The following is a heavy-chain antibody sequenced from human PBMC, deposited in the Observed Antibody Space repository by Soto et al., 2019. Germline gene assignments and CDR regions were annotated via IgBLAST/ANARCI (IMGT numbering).Heavy chain of an antibody. CDR1: GGTFSSYA. Sequence: ASVKVSCKASGGTFSSYAISWVRQAPGQGLEWMGGIIPIFGTANYAQKFQGRVTITADESTSTAYMELSSLRSEDTAVYYCAREISGSGSYSVGDWFDPWGQGTLVTVSS. J-gene: IGHJ5*02. CDR2: IIPIFGTA. V-gene: IGHV1-69*13. D-gene: IGHD3-10*01. CDR3: AREISGSGSYSVGDWFDP.